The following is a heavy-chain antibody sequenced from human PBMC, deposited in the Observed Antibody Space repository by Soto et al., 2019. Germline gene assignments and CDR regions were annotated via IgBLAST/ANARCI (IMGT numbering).Heavy chain of an antibody. J-gene: IGHJ4*02. CDR3: ARDLQYYDFWSGFGY. Sequence: GGSLRLSCAASGFAFNSYAMHWVRQAPGKGLEWVAVISYDGSNKYYADSVKGRFTISRDNSKNTLYLQMNSLRAEDTAVYYCARDLQYYDFWSGFGYWGQGTLVTVSS. D-gene: IGHD3-3*01. V-gene: IGHV3-30-3*01. CDR1: GFAFNSYA. CDR2: ISYDGSNK.